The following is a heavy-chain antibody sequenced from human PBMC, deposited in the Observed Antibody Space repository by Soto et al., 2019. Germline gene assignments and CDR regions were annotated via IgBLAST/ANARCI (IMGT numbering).Heavy chain of an antibody. D-gene: IGHD3-3*01. V-gene: IGHV5-51*01. J-gene: IGHJ6*02. CDR1: GYSFTSYW. Sequence: PGESLKISCKGSGYSFTSYWIGWVRQMPGKGLEWMGIIYPGDSDTRYSPPFQGQVTISADKSISTAYLQWSSLKASDTAMYYCARHPRRRYYDFWSGYPQMNYYYYGMDVWGQGTTVTVSS. CDR3: ARHPRRRYYDFWSGYPQMNYYYYGMDV. CDR2: IYPGDSDT.